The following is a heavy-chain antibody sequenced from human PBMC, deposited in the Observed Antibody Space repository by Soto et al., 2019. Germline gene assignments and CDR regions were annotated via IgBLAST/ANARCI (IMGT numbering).Heavy chain of an antibody. CDR2: ISGSCGST. J-gene: IGHJ4*02. Sequence: EVQLLESGGGLVKPGGSLRLSCAASGFTFSSYAMSWVRQAPGKGLEWVAAISGSCGSTSYADSVKARFTISSDNSKNTLYLQMNSLIAEDTAVYYCAKDRGYSWNYHNWGQGTLVTVSA. D-gene: IGHD1-7*01. CDR3: AKDRGYSWNYHN. CDR1: GFTFSSYA. V-gene: IGHV3-23*01.